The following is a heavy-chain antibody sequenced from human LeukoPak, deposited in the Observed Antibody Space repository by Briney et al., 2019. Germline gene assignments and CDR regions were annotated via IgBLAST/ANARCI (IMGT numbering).Heavy chain of an antibody. J-gene: IGHJ4*02. Sequence: PSETLSLTCAVSGVSINTCCYYWTSIRQPPGKGLEWIGYKYYSGSTRYNSSLRSRLTISLDTSKNQFSLRLTSVTAADTAVYYCARGRSYGFDFDSWGPGTLVIVSS. CDR3: ARGRSYGFDFDS. CDR2: KYYSGST. V-gene: IGHV4-61*01. CDR1: GVSINTCCYY. D-gene: IGHD5-18*01.